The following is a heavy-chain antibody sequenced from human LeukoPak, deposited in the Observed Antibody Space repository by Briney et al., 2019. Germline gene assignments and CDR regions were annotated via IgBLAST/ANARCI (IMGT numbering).Heavy chain of an antibody. CDR3: ARGPAAYTVTTGSGSSPWSENDY. CDR2: ISAYNGNT. CDR1: GYTFTSYG. Sequence: ASVKVSCKASGYTFTSYGISWVRQAPGQGLEWMGWISAYNGNTNYAQKLQGRVTMTTDTSISTAYMELSRLRSDDTAVYYCARGPAAYTVTTGSGSSPWSENDYWGQGTLVTVSS. V-gene: IGHV1-18*01. J-gene: IGHJ4*02. D-gene: IGHD4-17*01.